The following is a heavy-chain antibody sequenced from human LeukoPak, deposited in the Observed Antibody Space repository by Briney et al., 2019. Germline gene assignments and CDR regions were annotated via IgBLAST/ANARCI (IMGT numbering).Heavy chain of an antibody. CDR3: AREMNYGDYALFDY. D-gene: IGHD4-17*01. Sequence: SETLSLTCAVYGGSFSGYYWSWIRQPPGKGLEWIGEINHSGSTNYNPSLKSRVTISVDTSKNQFSLKLSSVTAADTAVYYCAREMNYGDYALFDYWGQGTLVTVSS. CDR2: INHSGST. CDR1: GGSFSGYY. V-gene: IGHV4-34*09. J-gene: IGHJ4*02.